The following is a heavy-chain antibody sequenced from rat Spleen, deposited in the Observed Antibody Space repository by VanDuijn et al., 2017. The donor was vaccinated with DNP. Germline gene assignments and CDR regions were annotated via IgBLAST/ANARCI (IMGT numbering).Heavy chain of an antibody. Sequence: EVQLQESGPGLVKPSQSLSLTCSVTGYSITSNYWGWIRKFPGNKMEWIGHISYSGSPRYNTSLKTRISITRDTSKNQFFLQLDSVTTEDTATYYCARLRLEWELRAMDAWGQGTSVTVSS. V-gene: IGHV3-1*01. CDR1: GYSITSNY. D-gene: IGHD1-1*01. CDR3: ARLRLEWELRAMDA. CDR2: ISYSGSP. J-gene: IGHJ4*01.